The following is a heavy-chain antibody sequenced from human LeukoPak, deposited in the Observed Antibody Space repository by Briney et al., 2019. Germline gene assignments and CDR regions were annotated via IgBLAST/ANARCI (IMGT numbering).Heavy chain of an antibody. D-gene: IGHD5-24*01. Sequence: SETLSLTCTVSGGSISSYYWSWIRQPPGKGLEWIGYIYYSGSTNYNPSLKSRATISVDTSKNQFSLKLSSVTAADTAVYYCARRDYNWFDPWGQGTLVTVSS. J-gene: IGHJ5*02. CDR3: ARRDYNWFDP. CDR1: GGSISSYY. CDR2: IYYSGST. V-gene: IGHV4-59*01.